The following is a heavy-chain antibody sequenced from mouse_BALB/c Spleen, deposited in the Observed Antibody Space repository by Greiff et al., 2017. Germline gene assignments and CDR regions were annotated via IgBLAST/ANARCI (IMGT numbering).Heavy chain of an antibody. J-gene: IGHJ4*01. CDR2: ISYSGST. Sequence: EVKLQESGPGLVKPSQSLSLTCTVTGYSITSDYAWNWIRQFPGNKLEWMGYISYSGSTSYNPSLKSRISITRDTSKNQFFLQLNSVTTEDTATYYCARVTTVVGAMDYWGQGTSVTVSS. V-gene: IGHV3-2*02. CDR3: ARVTTVVGAMDY. D-gene: IGHD1-1*01. CDR1: GYSITSDYA.